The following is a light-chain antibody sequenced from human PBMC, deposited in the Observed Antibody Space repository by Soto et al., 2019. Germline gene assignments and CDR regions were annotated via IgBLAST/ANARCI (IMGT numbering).Light chain of an antibody. CDR3: CSYAGSYTYV. CDR1: SSDVGGYNY. CDR2: DVS. V-gene: IGLV2-11*01. J-gene: IGLJ1*01. Sequence: QSALTQPRSVSGSPGQSVTISCTGPSSDVGGYNYVSWYQQHPGKAPKLMIYDVSKRPSGVPDRLSGSKSGNTASLTISGLQAEDEADYYCCSYAGSYTYVFGTGTKLTVL.